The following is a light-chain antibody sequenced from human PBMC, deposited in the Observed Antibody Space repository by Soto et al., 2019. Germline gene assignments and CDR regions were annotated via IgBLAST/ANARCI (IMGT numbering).Light chain of an antibody. Sequence: DIQMTQSPSTLSGSVGDRVTITCRASQTISSWLAWYQQKPGKAPKLLIYKASTLKSGVPLRFSGSGSGTEFTLTIRSLQPDDFATYYCQHYNSYSEAFGQGTEVENK. CDR3: QHYNSYSEA. J-gene: IGKJ1*01. V-gene: IGKV1-5*03. CDR1: QTISSW. CDR2: KAS.